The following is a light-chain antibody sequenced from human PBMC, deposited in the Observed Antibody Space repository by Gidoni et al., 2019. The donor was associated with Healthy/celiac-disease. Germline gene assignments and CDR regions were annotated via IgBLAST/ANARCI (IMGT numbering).Light chain of an antibody. CDR2: AAS. CDR3: QQSYSTPWT. V-gene: IGKV1-39*01. Sequence: DIQLTQSPASLSASVGDRVTITCRASQSISSNLNWYQQKPGKAPKLLIYAASSLQSGVPSRFSGSVSGTDFTLTISSLQPEDFATYYCQQSYSTPWTFGQXTKVEIK. CDR1: QSISSN. J-gene: IGKJ1*01.